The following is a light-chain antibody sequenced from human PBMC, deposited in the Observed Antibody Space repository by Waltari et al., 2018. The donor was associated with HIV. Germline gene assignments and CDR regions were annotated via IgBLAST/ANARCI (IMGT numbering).Light chain of an antibody. CDR3: QSADSSGTYVV. Sequence: SYELTQPPSVSVSPRQTARITCLGDALPNQYAHWYQQKPGQAPVVVIYKDNERPSGIPDRCSGSKSGTTLTLTISGVQAEDEADYYCQSADSSGTYVVFGGGTKLTVL. CDR2: KDN. J-gene: IGLJ2*01. CDR1: ALPNQY. V-gene: IGLV3-25*03.